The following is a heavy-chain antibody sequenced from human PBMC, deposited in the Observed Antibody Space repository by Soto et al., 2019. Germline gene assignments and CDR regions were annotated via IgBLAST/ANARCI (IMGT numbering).Heavy chain of an antibody. CDR2: IYYSGST. V-gene: IGHV4-31*03. Sequence: QVQLQESGPGLVKPSQTLSLTCTVSGGSISSGGYYWSWIRQHPGKGLEWIGYIYYSGSTYYNPSLTSRVTISVDTSKNQFSLKLSSVTAADTAVYYCARGIGRTYYYDSSGYYYFDYWGQGTLVTVSS. J-gene: IGHJ4*02. CDR3: ARGIGRTYYYDSSGYYYFDY. CDR1: GGSISSGGYY. D-gene: IGHD3-22*01.